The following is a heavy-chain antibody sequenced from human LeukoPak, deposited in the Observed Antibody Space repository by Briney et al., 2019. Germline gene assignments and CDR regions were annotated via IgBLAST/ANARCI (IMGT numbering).Heavy chain of an antibody. J-gene: IGHJ4*02. CDR1: GYSFTSYW. CDR3: ASSIAAAQGNGNAFDY. CDR2: IYPGDSDT. V-gene: IGHV5-51*01. Sequence: GESLKISCKGSGYSFTSYWIGWVRQTPGKGLEWMGIIYPGDSDTRYSPSFQGQVTFSADKSISTAYLQWSSLKASDTAMYYCASSIAAAQGNGNAFDYWGQGTLVTVSS. D-gene: IGHD6-13*01.